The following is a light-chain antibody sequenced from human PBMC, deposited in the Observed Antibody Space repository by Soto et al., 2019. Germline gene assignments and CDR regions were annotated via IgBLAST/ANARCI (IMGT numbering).Light chain of an antibody. Sequence: VLTQSPATLFLSPGERATLSCRASQTVSRYLAWYQQKPGQAPRLLIYYASNRATGIPARFSGSGSGTDYTLTISSLEPEDFAVYYCHQYGRSPYSFGQGTRLDIK. CDR2: YAS. J-gene: IGKJ2*03. V-gene: IGKV3-11*01. CDR3: HQYGRSPYS. CDR1: QTVSRY.